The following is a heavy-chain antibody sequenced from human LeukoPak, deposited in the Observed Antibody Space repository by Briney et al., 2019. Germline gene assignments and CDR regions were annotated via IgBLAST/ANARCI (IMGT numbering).Heavy chain of an antibody. D-gene: IGHD3-9*01. CDR3: AKVYDILTGYYYRPFDY. Sequence: GGSLRLSCAASGFTFDDYGMSWVRQAPGKGLEWVSGINWNGGSTGYADSVKGRFTISRDNAKNSLYLQMNSLRAEDTAVYYCAKVYDILTGYYYRPFDYWGQGTLVTVSS. J-gene: IGHJ4*02. CDR1: GFTFDDYG. V-gene: IGHV3-20*04. CDR2: INWNGGST.